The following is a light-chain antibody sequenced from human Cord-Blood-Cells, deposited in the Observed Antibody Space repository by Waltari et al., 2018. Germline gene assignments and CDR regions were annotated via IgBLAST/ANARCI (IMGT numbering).Light chain of an antibody. CDR2: DVS. CDR1: SSDVGGYDY. Sequence: QSALTQPASVSGSPGQSITISCTGTSSDVGGYDYVSWYQQHPGKAPKLMIYDVSNRPAGVSNWCSGSKSGYTASLTISALQAEDEADYYCSSYTSSSTLVFGTGTKVTVL. V-gene: IGLV2-14*01. CDR3: SSYTSSSTLV. J-gene: IGLJ1*01.